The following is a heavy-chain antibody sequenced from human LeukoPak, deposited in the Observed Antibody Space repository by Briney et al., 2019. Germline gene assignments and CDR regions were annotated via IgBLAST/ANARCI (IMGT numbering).Heavy chain of an antibody. V-gene: IGHV3-21*01. CDR3: ARAEGTGCDY. Sequence: PGGSLRLSCAASGFTFSTYTMNWVRQAPGKGLEWVSSISHSSNYIYYADSVKGRFTISRDNAKNSLCLQMNSLRAEDTAMYYCARAEGTGCDYWGQGTLVTVSS. J-gene: IGHJ4*02. CDR1: GFTFSTYT. CDR2: ISHSSNYI. D-gene: IGHD6-19*01.